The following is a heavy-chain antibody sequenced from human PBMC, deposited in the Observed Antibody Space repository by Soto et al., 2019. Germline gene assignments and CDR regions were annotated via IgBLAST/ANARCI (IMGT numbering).Heavy chain of an antibody. CDR1: GDTFTIYA. CDR2: INPILSMS. V-gene: IGHV1-69*02. CDR3: AISYGSRYRAVDY. J-gene: IGHJ4*02. D-gene: IGHD3-10*01. Sequence: QVQLVQSGAEVKKRGSSVRVSCKASGDTFTIYAINWVRQAPGLGLEWMGRINPILSMSNYAQRFQGRVTMTAVKTTCTAGMELSSLRSEDTAMYYCAISYGSRYRAVDYWGKGALVIVSS.